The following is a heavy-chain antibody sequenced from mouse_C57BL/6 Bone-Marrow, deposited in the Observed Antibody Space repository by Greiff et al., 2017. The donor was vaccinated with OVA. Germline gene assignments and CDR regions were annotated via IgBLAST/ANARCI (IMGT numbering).Heavy chain of an antibody. J-gene: IGHJ2*01. CDR3: ARHWDYGSFFDY. CDR1: GFTFSSYG. Sequence: EVMLVESGGDLVKPGGSLKLSCAASGFTFSSYGMSWVRQTPDKRLEWVATISSGGSYTYYPDNLKGRFTISRDNTKNTLYLLMSSLTSEDTAMYYCARHWDYGSFFDYWGQGTTLTVSS. D-gene: IGHD1-1*01. V-gene: IGHV5-6*01. CDR2: ISSGGSYT.